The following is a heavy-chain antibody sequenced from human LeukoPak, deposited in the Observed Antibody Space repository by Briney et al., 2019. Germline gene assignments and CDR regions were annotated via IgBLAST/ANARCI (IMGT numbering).Heavy chain of an antibody. CDR1: GGSISSYY. Sequence: SETLSLTCTVSGGSISSYYWSWIRQPPGKGLEWIGYIYYSGSTNYNPSLKSRVTISVDMSKNQFSLKLSSVTAADTAVYYCAREGSSDLGSMDMDVWGQGTTVTVSS. V-gene: IGHV4-59*01. D-gene: IGHD6-19*01. CDR2: IYYSGST. J-gene: IGHJ6*02. CDR3: AREGSSDLGSMDMDV.